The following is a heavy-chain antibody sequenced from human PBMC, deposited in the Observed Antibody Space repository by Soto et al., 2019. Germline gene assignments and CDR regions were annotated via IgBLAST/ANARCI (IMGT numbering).Heavy chain of an antibody. CDR1: GFTFDDYA. J-gene: IGHJ4*02. CDR2: ISGNSGSI. D-gene: IGHD1-7*01. V-gene: IGHV3-9*01. Sequence: EVQLVESGGGLVQPGRSLRLSCAASGFTFDDYAMDWVRQAPGKGLEWVSGISGNSGSIGYADSVKGRFTISRDNAKNSLYLQMNSLRAEDTALDYCAKDMELGGDYWGQGTLVTVSS. CDR3: AKDMELGGDY.